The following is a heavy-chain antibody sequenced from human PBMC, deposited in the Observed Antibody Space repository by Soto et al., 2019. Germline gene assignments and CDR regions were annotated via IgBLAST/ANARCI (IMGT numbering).Heavy chain of an antibody. J-gene: IGHJ6*02. CDR1: GFTFSNNG. V-gene: IGHV3-33*01. Sequence: QVQLVESGGGVVQPGRSLRLSCAASGFTFSNNGMHWVRQAPGKGLEWVAVIWYDGINKYYADSVKGRFIISRDNSKNTVYLQMNSLRAEDTAVYYCARDRVQMVDGLDGWGQGTTVTVSS. CDR2: IWYDGINK. D-gene: IGHD2-15*01. CDR3: ARDRVQMVDGLDG.